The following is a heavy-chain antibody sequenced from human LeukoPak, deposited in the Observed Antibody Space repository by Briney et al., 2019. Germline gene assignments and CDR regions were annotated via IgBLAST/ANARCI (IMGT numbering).Heavy chain of an antibody. Sequence: SETLSLTCAVSGGSISSNSYYWGWIRQPPGKGLEWIGSIYYSGSTYYNPSLKSRATISVDTSKNQFSLKLSSVTAADTAVYYCARTRYYYNSRSYGAPYYFDYWGQGTLVTVSS. CDR3: ARTRYYYNSRSYGAPYYFDY. CDR1: GGSISSNSYY. CDR2: IYYSGST. J-gene: IGHJ4*02. V-gene: IGHV4-39*01. D-gene: IGHD3-10*01.